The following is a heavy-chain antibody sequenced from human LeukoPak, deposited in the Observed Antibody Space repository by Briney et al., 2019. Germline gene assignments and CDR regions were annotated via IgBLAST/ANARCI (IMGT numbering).Heavy chain of an antibody. J-gene: IGHJ5*02. D-gene: IGHD3-9*01. CDR1: GGSISSSSYY. Sequence: SETLSLTCTVSGGSISSSSYYWSWIRQPAGKGLEWIGRIYSTGSTNYNPSLKSRVTISVDTSKNQFSLKLSSVTATDTAVYYCARDLPYYDMWFDPWGQGTLVTVSS. V-gene: IGHV4-61*10. CDR3: ARDLPYYDMWFDP. CDR2: IYSTGST.